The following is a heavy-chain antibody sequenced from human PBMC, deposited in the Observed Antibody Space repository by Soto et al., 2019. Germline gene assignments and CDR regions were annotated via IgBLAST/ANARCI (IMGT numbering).Heavy chain of an antibody. V-gene: IGHV4-31*03. CDR1: GGSISSGGYY. Sequence: QVQLQESGPGLVKPSQTLSLTCSVSGGSISSGGYYWSWIRQHPGKGLEWIGYIYYSGSTYYNPSLKSRVTISVDTSKNQFSLKLSSVTAADTAVYYCARAPYYYGSGSSPNYYFDYWGQGTLVTVSS. CDR2: IYYSGST. D-gene: IGHD3-10*01. J-gene: IGHJ4*02. CDR3: ARAPYYYGSGSSPNYYFDY.